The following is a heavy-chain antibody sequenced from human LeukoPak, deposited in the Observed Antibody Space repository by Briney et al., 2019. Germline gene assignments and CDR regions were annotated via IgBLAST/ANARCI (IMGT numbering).Heavy chain of an antibody. Sequence: ASVKVSCKASGYTFTNYDINWVRQATGQGLEWMGWMNPNTGNTGYAQKFQGRVTITRSSSISTAYMELSSLRSEDTAVYYCARVACTNGVCYTSHPFDYWGQGTLVTVSS. D-gene: IGHD2-8*01. V-gene: IGHV1-8*03. CDR1: GYTFTNYD. CDR3: ARVACTNGVCYTSHPFDY. CDR2: MNPNTGNT. J-gene: IGHJ4*02.